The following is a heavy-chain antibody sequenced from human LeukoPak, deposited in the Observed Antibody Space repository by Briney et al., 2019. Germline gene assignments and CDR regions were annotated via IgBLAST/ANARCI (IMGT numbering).Heavy chain of an antibody. J-gene: IGHJ4*02. D-gene: IGHD3-22*01. CDR1: GFTFSSYA. V-gene: IGHV3-23*01. Sequence: GGSLRLSCAASGFTFSSYAMSWVRQAPGKGLQWVSGISGSGGSTYYADSVKGRFTISRDNSKNTLYLQMNSLRAEDTAVYYCAKGYYYDSSGYYSLPYYFDYWGQGTLVTVSS. CDR2: ISGSGGST. CDR3: AKGYYYDSSGYYSLPYYFDY.